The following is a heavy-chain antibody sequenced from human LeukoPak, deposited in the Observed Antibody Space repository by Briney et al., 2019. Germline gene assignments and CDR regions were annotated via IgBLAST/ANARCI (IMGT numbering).Heavy chain of an antibody. CDR3: ARSRLYSSGWGAFDY. CDR1: GFTFSSYG. J-gene: IGHJ4*02. CDR2: ISYDGSNK. V-gene: IGHV3-30*03. D-gene: IGHD6-19*01. Sequence: PGGSLRLSCAASGFTFSSYGMHWVRQAPGKGLEWVAVISYDGSNKYYADSVKGRFTISRDNSKNTLYLQMNSLRAEDTAVYYCARSRLYSSGWGAFDYWGQGTLVTVSS.